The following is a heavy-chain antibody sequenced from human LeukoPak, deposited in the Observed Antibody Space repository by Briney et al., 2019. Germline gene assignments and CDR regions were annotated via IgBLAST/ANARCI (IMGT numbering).Heavy chain of an antibody. CDR2: IKQDGSEK. CDR3: ARDRLAGRYSSGWYDY. D-gene: IGHD6-19*01. V-gene: IGHV3-7*01. CDR1: GFTFSSYW. J-gene: IGHJ4*02. Sequence: GGSLRLSCAAPGFTFSSYWMSWVRQAPGKGLEWVANIKQDGSEKYYVDSVKGRFTISRDNAKNSLYLQMNSLRAEDTAVYYCARDRLAGRYSSGWYDYWGQGTLVTVSS.